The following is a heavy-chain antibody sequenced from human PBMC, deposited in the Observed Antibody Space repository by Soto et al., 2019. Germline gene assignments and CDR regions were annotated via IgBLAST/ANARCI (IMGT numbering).Heavy chain of an antibody. J-gene: IGHJ5*02. Sequence: SVKVSCKASGCTFSSYAISWVRQAPGQGREWMGGIIPIFGTANYAQKFQGRVTITADESTSTAYMELSSLRSEDTAVYYCASRNGLGVAATRQKNWFEPWGPGTLGIVSS. CDR2: IIPIFGTA. D-gene: IGHD2-15*01. CDR1: GCTFSSYA. CDR3: ASRNGLGVAATRQKNWFEP. V-gene: IGHV1-69*13.